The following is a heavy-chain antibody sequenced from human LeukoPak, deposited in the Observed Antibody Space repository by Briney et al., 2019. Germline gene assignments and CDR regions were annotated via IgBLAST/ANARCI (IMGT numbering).Heavy chain of an antibody. D-gene: IGHD2-2*01. Sequence: GASVKVSRKASGYTFTSYDINWVRQATGQGLEWMGWMNPNSGNTGYAQKFQGRVTMTRNTSISTAYMELSSLRSEDTAVYYCARGADCSSTSCPNYYYYGMDVWGQGTTVTVSS. CDR2: MNPNSGNT. J-gene: IGHJ6*02. V-gene: IGHV1-8*01. CDR3: ARGADCSSTSCPNYYYYGMDV. CDR1: GYTFTSYD.